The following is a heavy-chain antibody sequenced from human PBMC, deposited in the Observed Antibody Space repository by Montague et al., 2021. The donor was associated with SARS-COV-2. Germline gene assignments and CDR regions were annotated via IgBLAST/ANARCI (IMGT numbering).Heavy chain of an antibody. Sequence: SETLSLTCTVSGDSISSFYWNWIRQPAGKGLEWIGRIYASGGTNYNLSLKSRVTISVDTSKNQFSLKLSSVTAADTAVYYCASVYTVTYYFDYWGRGTLVTVSS. CDR1: GDSISSFY. CDR3: ASVYTVTYYFDY. J-gene: IGHJ4*02. CDR2: IYASGGT. V-gene: IGHV4-4*07. D-gene: IGHD4-17*01.